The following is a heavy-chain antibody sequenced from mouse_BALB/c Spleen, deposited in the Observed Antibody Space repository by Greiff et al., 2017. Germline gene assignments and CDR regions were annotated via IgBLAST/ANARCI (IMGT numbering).Heavy chain of an antibody. CDR1: GYTFTSYV. D-gene: IGHD2-4*01. Sequence: EVQLQQSGPELVKPGASVKMSCKASGYTFTSYVMHWVKQKPGQGLEWIGYINPYTDGTKYNEKFKGKATLTSDKSSSTAYMELSSLTSEDSAVYYCARYPIYYDYDEYAIDYWGQGTSVTVSS. J-gene: IGHJ4*01. CDR3: ARYPIYYDYDEYAIDY. CDR2: INPYTDGT. V-gene: IGHV1-14*01.